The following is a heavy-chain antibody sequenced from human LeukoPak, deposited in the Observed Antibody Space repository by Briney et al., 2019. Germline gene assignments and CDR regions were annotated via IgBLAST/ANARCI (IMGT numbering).Heavy chain of an antibody. V-gene: IGHV3-23*01. J-gene: IGHJ4*02. D-gene: IGHD1-26*01. Sequence: PGGSLRLSCVASGFTFTSDAMNWVRQAPGKGLEWVSSTVSRGTTQYADSVKGRFTISRDNPDNTLDLQMNSLRAEDTAVYYCARARLSGSYYCFDYWGQGTLVTVSS. CDR1: GFTFTSDA. CDR2: TVSRGTT. CDR3: ARARLSGSYYCFDY.